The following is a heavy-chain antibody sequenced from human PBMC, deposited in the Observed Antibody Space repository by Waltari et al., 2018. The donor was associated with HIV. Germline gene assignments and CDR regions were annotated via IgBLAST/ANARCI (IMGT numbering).Heavy chain of an antibody. J-gene: IGHJ4*02. V-gene: IGHV3-48*01. D-gene: IGHD1-26*01. CDR2: ISSSGSTI. Sequence: EVQRVESGGGLVQPGGSLRLSCAASGFTFSSYSMNWVRQAPGKGLEWVSYISSSGSTIYYADSVRGRFTISRDNAKNSLYLQLNSLRAEDTAVYYCARDYSGTYADFDYWGQGTLVTVSS. CDR3: ARDYSGTYADFDY. CDR1: GFTFSSYS.